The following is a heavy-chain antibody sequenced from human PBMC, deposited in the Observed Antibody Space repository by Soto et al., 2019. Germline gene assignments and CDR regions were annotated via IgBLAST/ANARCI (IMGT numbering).Heavy chain of an antibody. CDR1: GFTFSTYT. J-gene: IGHJ2*01. CDR3: AREMTVLPRYFDL. CDR2: ISSSSSTI. D-gene: IGHD4-17*01. Sequence: PGGSLRPSCAASGFTFSTYTTNWVRQAPGKGLEWVSNISSSSSTIYYADSVKGRFTISRDNAKNSLYLQMNSLRDEDTAVYYCAREMTVLPRYFDLWGRGTLVTVSS. V-gene: IGHV3-48*02.